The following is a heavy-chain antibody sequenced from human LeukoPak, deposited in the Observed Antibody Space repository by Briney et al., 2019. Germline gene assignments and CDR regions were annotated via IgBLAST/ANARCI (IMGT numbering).Heavy chain of an antibody. V-gene: IGHV4-59*08. Sequence: SETLSLTCTVSGTSISNYYWSWIRQPPGKGLEWIGYIFYTGTTVSNPSPKSRLIMSVDMSKNQVSLNLISVTAADTAVYYCARHSGDYGGLYDYWGQGALVTVSS. CDR3: ARHSGDYGGLYDY. J-gene: IGHJ4*02. CDR2: IFYTGTT. D-gene: IGHD4-17*01. CDR1: GTSISNYY.